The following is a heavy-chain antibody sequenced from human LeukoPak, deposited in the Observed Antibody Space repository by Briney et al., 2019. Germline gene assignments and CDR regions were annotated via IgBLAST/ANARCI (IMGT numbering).Heavy chain of an antibody. Sequence: WVRQPPGKGLEWIASIYYSGSTYYNPSLKSRVTISVDMSKNQFSLKLSSVTAADTAVYYCARASSSCWFDPWGQGTLVTVSS. V-gene: IGHV4-39*07. D-gene: IGHD6-6*01. J-gene: IGHJ5*02. CDR2: IYYSGST. CDR3: ARASSSCWFDP.